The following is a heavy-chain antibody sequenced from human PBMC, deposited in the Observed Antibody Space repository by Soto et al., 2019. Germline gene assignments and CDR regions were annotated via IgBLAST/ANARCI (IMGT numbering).Heavy chain of an antibody. J-gene: IGHJ3*02. D-gene: IGHD6-19*01. CDR3: ARDWSSGWYDGAFDI. V-gene: IGHV4-39*02. CDR1: GGSISSGSYF. CDR2: IYYSGSI. Sequence: SETLSLTCSVSGGSISSGSYFWGWIRQPPGKGLEWIGSIYYSGSIYYNPSLMSRVTISVDTSKNQLSLKLSSVTAADTAVYYCARDWSSGWYDGAFDIWGQGTMVTVSS.